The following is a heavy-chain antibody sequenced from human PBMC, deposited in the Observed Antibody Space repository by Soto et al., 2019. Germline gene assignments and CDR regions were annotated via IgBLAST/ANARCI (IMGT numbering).Heavy chain of an antibody. D-gene: IGHD6-6*01. CDR1: GVRVTDQG. J-gene: IGHJ4*02. CDR3: AKDRTIASRNFDS. Sequence: HGGCLRLACAASGVRVTDQGMDWVRQDPGKGLEWVSSISGSVGSTFYADSVKGRFTISRDNSMNTLYLQMNSLRAEDTAVYYCAKDRTIASRNFDSWGQGALVTVS. CDR2: ISGSVGST. V-gene: IGHV3-23*01.